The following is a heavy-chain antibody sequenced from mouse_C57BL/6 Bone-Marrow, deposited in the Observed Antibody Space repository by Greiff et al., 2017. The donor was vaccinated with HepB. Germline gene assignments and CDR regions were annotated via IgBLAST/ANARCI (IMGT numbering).Heavy chain of an antibody. D-gene: IGHD2-4*01. V-gene: IGHV14-4*01. J-gene: IGHJ3*01. CDR3: TTDDYGFAY. CDR1: GFNIKDDY. Sequence: EVQLQQSGAELVRPGASVKLSCTASGFNIKDDYMHWVKQRPEQGLEWIGWIDPENGDTEYASKFQGKATITADTSSNTAYLQLSSLTSEDTAVYYCTTDDYGFAYWGQWTLVTVSA. CDR2: IDPENGDT.